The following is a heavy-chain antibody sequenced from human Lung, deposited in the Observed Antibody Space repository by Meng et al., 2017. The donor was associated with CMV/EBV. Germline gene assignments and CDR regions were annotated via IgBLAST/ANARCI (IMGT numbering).Heavy chain of an antibody. D-gene: IGHD6-19*01. CDR2: IKQDGSEK. CDR1: GFTFSSYW. CDR3: ARVSGIAVAGTLGFGYYYYGMDV. Sequence: GESLKISCAASGFTFSSYWMSWVRQAPGKGLEWVANIKQDGSEKYYVDSVKGRFTISRDNAKNSLYLQMSSLRAEDTAVYYCARVSGIAVAGTLGFGYYYYGMDVWGQGXTVTVSS. V-gene: IGHV3-7*01. J-gene: IGHJ6*02.